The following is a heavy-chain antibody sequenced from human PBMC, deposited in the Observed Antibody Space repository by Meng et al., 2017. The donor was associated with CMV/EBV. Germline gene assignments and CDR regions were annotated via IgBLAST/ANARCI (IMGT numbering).Heavy chain of an antibody. D-gene: IGHD2-2*01. J-gene: IGHJ6*02. CDR2: ISSSSSTI. Sequence: ESLKISCAASGFTFSSYSMNWVRQAPGKGLEWVSYISSSSSTIYYADSVKGRFTISRDNAKNSLYLQMNSLRAEDTAVYYCARDDVVVPAAYYYYYYGMDVWGQGTTVTVSS. CDR1: GFTFSSYS. V-gene: IGHV3-48*04. CDR3: ARDDVVVPAAYYYYYYGMDV.